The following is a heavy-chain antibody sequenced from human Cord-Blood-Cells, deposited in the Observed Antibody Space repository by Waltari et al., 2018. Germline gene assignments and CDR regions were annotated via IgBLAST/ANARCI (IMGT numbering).Heavy chain of an antibody. CDR1: GFTFSNAW. CDR2: IKSKTVGGKT. Sequence: EVQLVESGGGLVKPGGSLRLSCAAYGFTFSNAWMSWVRQAPGRGLEWVGRIKSKTVGGKTDYAAPVKGRFTISRDDSKNTLYLQMNSLKTEDTAVYYCTRFGEFDYWGQGTLVTVSS. D-gene: IGHD3-10*01. V-gene: IGHV3-15*01. CDR3: TRFGEFDY. J-gene: IGHJ4*02.